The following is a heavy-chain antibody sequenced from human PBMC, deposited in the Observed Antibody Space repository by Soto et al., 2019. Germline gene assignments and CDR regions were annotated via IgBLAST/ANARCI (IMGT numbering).Heavy chain of an antibody. CDR1: GYTFTSYA. D-gene: IGHD4-4*01. J-gene: IGHJ5*02. CDR2: INTNTGNP. Sequence: GVPVEVTCKASGYTFTSYARNWVRQAPGQGLEWMGWINTNTGNPTYAQGFTGRFVFSLDTSVSTAYLQICSLKAEDTAVYYCARDLSDYSNYVWFDPWGQGTLVTVSS. CDR3: ARDLSDYSNYVWFDP. V-gene: IGHV7-4-1*01.